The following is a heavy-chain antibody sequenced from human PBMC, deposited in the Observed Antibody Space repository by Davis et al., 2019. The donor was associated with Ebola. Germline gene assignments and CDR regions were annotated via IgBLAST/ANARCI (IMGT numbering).Heavy chain of an antibody. J-gene: IGHJ5*02. V-gene: IGHV1-8*01. CDR3: ARRGRVNYCSGGSCYSVWFDP. CDR2: MNPNSGNT. D-gene: IGHD2-15*01. Sequence: AASVKVSCKASGYTFTNYDINWVRQATGQGLEWMGWMNPNSGNTGYVQKFQGRVSMTRNTSINTAYMELSSLRSEDTAVYYCARRGRVNYCSGGSCYSVWFDPWGQGTLVTVSS. CDR1: GYTFTNYD.